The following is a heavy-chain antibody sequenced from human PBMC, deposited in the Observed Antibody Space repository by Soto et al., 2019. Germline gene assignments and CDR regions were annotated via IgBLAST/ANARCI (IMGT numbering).Heavy chain of an antibody. CDR2: ISSSSSYI. Sequence: XGSLRLSCAASGVTFSIYSMNWVRQAPGKGLDWVSSISSSSSYIYYADSVKGRFTISRDNAKNSLYLQMNTLRAEDTAVYYCARSPGRDGYNNFDSWGQGTLVTVSS. V-gene: IGHV3-21*01. CDR1: GVTFSIYS. J-gene: IGHJ4*02. D-gene: IGHD1-1*01. CDR3: ARSPGRDGYNNFDS.